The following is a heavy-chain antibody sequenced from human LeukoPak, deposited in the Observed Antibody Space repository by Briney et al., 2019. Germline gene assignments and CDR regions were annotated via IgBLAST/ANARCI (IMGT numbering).Heavy chain of an antibody. V-gene: IGHV1-2*02. CDR3: ARETPLGGRTTEWFDP. CDR1: GYTFTVYY. CDR2: INPNSGGT. Sequence: ASVKVSFKASGYTFTVYYIHWVRQAPGQGLEWMGWINPNSGGTNYAQKFQGMVTMTRDTSITTAYMELYRLTSDDTAVYYCARETPLGGRTTEWFDPWGQGTLVTVSS. J-gene: IGHJ5*02. D-gene: IGHD1-7*01.